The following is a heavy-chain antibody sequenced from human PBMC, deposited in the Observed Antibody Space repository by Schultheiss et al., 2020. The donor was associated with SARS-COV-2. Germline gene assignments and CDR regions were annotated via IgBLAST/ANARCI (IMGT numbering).Heavy chain of an antibody. J-gene: IGHJ4*02. V-gene: IGHV3-30*01. CDR2: TSYDGSNK. CDR3: AREMGNDLYFDY. Sequence: GGSLRLSCAASGFTFSSYAMHWVRQAPGKGLEWVAITSYDGSNKYYADSVKGRFSISRDNSKNTLYLQMNRLRAEDTAAYYCAREMGNDLYFDYWGQGTLVTVSS. D-gene: IGHD7-27*01. CDR1: GFTFSSYA.